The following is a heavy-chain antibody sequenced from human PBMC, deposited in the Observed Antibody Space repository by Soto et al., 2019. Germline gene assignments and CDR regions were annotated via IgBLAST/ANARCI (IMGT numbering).Heavy chain of an antibody. D-gene: IGHD1-26*01. CDR1: GYTFTSYG. Sequence: QVQLVQSGAEVKKPGASVKVSCKASGYTFTSYGISWVRQAPGQVLERMGWISAYNGNTNYAQKHQGRVTMTTDTSTSTAYMELRSVRSDDTAVYYCARSLTRELLSWLTSGGWFDPWGQGTLVTVSS. J-gene: IGHJ5*02. CDR3: ARSLTRELLSWLTSGGWFDP. V-gene: IGHV1-18*04. CDR2: ISAYNGNT.